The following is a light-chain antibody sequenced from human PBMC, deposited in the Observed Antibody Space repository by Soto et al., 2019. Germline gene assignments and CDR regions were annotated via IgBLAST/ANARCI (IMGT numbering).Light chain of an antibody. J-gene: IGKJ1*01. CDR3: QQYISYPWT. CDR2: KAT. CDR1: HSITTW. V-gene: IGKV1-5*03. Sequence: DIQMTQSPSIMSASAGDRVTISCRASHSITTWLAWYQQKPGKAPKLLITKATSLESGVPSRFSGSGSGTEFTLTINSLQPDDFATYYCQQYISYPWTFGQGTKVEI.